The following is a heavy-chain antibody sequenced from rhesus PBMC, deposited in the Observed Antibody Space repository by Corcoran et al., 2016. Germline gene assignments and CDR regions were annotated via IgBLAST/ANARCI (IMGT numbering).Heavy chain of an antibody. CDR3: AGGVMRSYSRFDV. CDR1: GGSISSSNG. V-gene: IGHV4-93*02. J-gene: IGHJ5-1*01. Sequence: QVQLQESGPALVKPSETQSLTCAVSGGSISSSNGWNWNRKSPGKGLEWIGGIYGSGGSTEYNPSLKSRVTISIDTSKNQFSLKLSSVTAADTAVYYCAGGVMRSYSRFDVWGPGVLVTVSS. CDR2: IYGSGGST. D-gene: IGHD3-34*01.